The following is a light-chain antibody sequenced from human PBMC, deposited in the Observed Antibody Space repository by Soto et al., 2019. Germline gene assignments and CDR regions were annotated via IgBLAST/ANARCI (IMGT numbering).Light chain of an antibody. CDR2: KAS. CDR1: QSISSW. J-gene: IGKJ5*01. Sequence: DIQMTQSPSTLSASVGDRVTITCRASQSISSWLAWYQQKPGKAPKLLIYKASSLESGVPSRFSDSESGTEFTLTISAMQPDHCATDYCQHCNSYSISFGQGTRLEIK. CDR3: QHCNSYSIS. V-gene: IGKV1-5*03.